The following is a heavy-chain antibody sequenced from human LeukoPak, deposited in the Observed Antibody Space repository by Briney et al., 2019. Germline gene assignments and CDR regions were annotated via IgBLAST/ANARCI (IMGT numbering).Heavy chain of an antibody. D-gene: IGHD1-26*01. CDR2: IIPILGIA. V-gene: IGHV1-69*04. J-gene: IGHJ4*02. Sequence: SVKVSCKASGGTFSSYAISWVRQAPGQGPEWMGRIIPILGIANYAQKFQGRVTITADKSTSTAYMELSSLRSEDTAVYYCARDSGSHYFDYWGQGTLVTVSS. CDR3: ARDSGSHYFDY. CDR1: GGTFSSYA.